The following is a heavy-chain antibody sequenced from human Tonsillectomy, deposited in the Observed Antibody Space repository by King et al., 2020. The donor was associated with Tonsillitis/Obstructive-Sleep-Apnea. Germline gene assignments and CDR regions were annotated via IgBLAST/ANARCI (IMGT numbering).Heavy chain of an antibody. CDR2: IYYRGST. D-gene: IGHD3-3*01. CDR3: ARPSIGGYYST. V-gene: IGHV4-59*08. Sequence: QLQESGPGLVKPSETLSLICTVSGGSINSYYWSWIRQPPGKGLEWIGYIYYRGSTNFNPSLKSRVTISLDTSKKQFSLKLSSVTAADTAVYYCARPSIGGYYSTWGQGTLVTVSS. J-gene: IGHJ5*02. CDR1: GGSINSYY.